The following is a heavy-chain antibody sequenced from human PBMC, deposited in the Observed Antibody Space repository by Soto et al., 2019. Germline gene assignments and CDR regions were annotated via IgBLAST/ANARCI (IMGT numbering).Heavy chain of an antibody. D-gene: IGHD3-22*01. CDR3: TTDSYTSVIVVRFDY. Sequence: GGSLRLSCAASGFAFSNAWINWVRQAPGKGLEWVGRIKSKGHGGTTDFAAPVGGRFAISRDDSRNLVYMQMNSLNTEDTAVYYCTTDSYTSVIVVRFDYWGHGTLVTVSS. J-gene: IGHJ4*01. CDR2: IKSKGHGGTT. CDR1: GFAFSNAW. V-gene: IGHV3-15*07.